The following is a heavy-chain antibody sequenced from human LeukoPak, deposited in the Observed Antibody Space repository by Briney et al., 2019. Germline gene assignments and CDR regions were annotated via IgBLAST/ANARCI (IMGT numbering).Heavy chain of an antibody. CDR1: GFSFSTYA. J-gene: IGHJ4*02. D-gene: IGHD2-15*01. V-gene: IGHV3-23*01. Sequence: PGGSLRLSCEASGFSFSTYAMNWVRQAPGKGLEWVSSIIGSGGSTYFADSVRGRFTISRDNSKNTLYLQMNSLRAEDTARYYCAKATLGSCSGARCYPFDYWDQGTLVNVSS. CDR3: AKATLGSCSGARCYPFDY. CDR2: IIGSGGST.